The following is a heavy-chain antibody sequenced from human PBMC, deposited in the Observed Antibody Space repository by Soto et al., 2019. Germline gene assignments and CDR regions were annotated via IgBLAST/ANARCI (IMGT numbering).Heavy chain of an antibody. V-gene: IGHV4-39*01. CDR1: GGPISSSSYY. Sequence: SETLSLTCTVSGGPISSSSYYWCWIRHPPGKGLEWIGSIYYSGSTYYNPSLKSRVTISVDTSKNQFSLKLSSVTAADTAVYYCARHTPAISISDHWGQGTLVTVSS. CDR3: ARHTPAISISDH. J-gene: IGHJ4*02. D-gene: IGHD2-15*01. CDR2: IYYSGST.